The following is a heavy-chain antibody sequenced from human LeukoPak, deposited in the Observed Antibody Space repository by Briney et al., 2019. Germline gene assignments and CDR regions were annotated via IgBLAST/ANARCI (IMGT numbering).Heavy chain of an antibody. CDR3: ARWGSTSCYDY. V-gene: IGHV3-64*02. CDR2: ISTNGDST. J-gene: IGHJ4*02. Sequence: GGSLRLSCAASGFTFSNYAMNWVRQAPGVGLEYVSAISTNGDSTYYADSVKGRFTISRDNSKNTLFLQMGSLRADDMAVYYCARWGSTSCYDYWGQGTLVTVSS. D-gene: IGHD2-2*01. CDR1: GFTFSNYA.